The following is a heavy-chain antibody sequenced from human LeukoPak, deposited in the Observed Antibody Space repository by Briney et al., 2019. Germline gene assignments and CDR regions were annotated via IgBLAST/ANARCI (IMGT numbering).Heavy chain of an antibody. CDR1: GYTFTSYG. CDR2: ISAYNGNT. D-gene: IGHD3-10*01. CDR3: ARDSITMVRGVRYYYYYYGMDV. Sequence: ASVKVSCKASGYTFTSYGISWVRQAPGQRLEWMGWISAYNGNTNYAQKLQGRVTMTTDTSTSTAYMELRSLRSDDTAVYYCARDSITMVRGVRYYYYYYGMDVWGQGTTVTVSS. J-gene: IGHJ6*02. V-gene: IGHV1-18*01.